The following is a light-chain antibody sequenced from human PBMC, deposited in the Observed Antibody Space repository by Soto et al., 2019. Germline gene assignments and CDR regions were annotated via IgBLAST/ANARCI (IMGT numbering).Light chain of an antibody. Sequence: QSALTQPASVSVSPGQSITISCTGTSSDVGGYNYVSWYQQHPGKVPKLLIYEVSNRPSGISHRFSGSKSDNTASLTISGLQAEDEADYYCTSYSNTGLPVVFGGGTKLTVL. J-gene: IGLJ2*01. CDR1: SSDVGGYNY. V-gene: IGLV2-14*01. CDR2: EVS. CDR3: TSYSNTGLPVV.